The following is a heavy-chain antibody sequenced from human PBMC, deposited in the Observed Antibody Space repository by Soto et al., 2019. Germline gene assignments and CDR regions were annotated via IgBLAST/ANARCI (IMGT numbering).Heavy chain of an antibody. CDR3: STDSGIYGVDI. CDR1: RFSFTNAW. J-gene: IGHJ6*02. CDR2: IKSKTDGGTA. V-gene: IGHV3-15*01. Sequence: EVQLVESGGGFVQPGGSLRLSCVASRFSFTNAWMSWVRQAPGKGPEWVGRIKSKTDGGTADYAAPVKGRFTISRDDSQNTLYPHMDSLKPEDTGLYHCSTDSGIYGVDIWGQGTTVTVSS. D-gene: IGHD1-26*01.